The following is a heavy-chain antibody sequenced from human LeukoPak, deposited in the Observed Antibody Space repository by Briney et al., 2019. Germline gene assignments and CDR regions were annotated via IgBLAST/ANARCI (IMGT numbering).Heavy chain of an antibody. V-gene: IGHV3-74*01. J-gene: IGHJ6*02. Sequence: AGGSLRLSCAASGFTFSTYCMHWVRQAPGKGLVWVSRINGDGSSSTYADSVKGRFTISRDNSKNTLYLQMNSLRTEDTAVYYCTRNPGMDVWGQGTTVTVSS. CDR1: GFTFSTYC. CDR2: INGDGSSS. CDR3: TRNPGMDV.